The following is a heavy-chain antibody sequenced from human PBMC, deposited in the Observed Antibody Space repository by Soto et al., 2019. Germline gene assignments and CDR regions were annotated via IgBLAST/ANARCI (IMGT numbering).Heavy chain of an antibody. J-gene: IGHJ4*02. CDR1: GFTFSSYG. Sequence: QVQLVESGGGVVQPGRSLRLSCAASGFTFSSYGMHWVRQAPGKGLEWVAVIWYDGSNKYYADSVKGRFTISRDNSKNTLYLQMNSLRAEDTAVYYCARARSLTRSQAATKATLDYWGQGTLVTVSS. CDR3: ARARSLTRSQAATKATLDY. CDR2: IWYDGSNK. D-gene: IGHD2-15*01. V-gene: IGHV3-33*01.